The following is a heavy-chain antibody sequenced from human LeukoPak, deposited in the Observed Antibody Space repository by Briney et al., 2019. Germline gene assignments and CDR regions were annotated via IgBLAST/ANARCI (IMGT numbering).Heavy chain of an antibody. V-gene: IGHV1-24*01. D-gene: IGHD3-9*01. CDR1: GYTLTELS. J-gene: IGHJ6*02. Sequence: ASVKVSCKVSGYTLTELSMHWVRQAPGKGLEWMGVFDPEDGETIYAQKFQGRVTMTEDTSTDTAYMELSSLRSEDTAVYYCATDRGRALRYFDWNYYYGMDVWGQGATVTVSS. CDR3: ATDRGRALRYFDWNYYYGMDV. CDR2: FDPEDGET.